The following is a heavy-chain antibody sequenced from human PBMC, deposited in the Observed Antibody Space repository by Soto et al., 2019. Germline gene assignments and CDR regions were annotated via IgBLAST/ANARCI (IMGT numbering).Heavy chain of an antibody. V-gene: IGHV6-1*01. J-gene: IGHJ4*02. CDR1: GDSVSCNSAA. D-gene: IGHD3-16*01. CDR2: TYYRSKWYN. CDR3: ATELPYYESSDRYFDY. Sequence: SQTLSLTCAISGDSVSCNSAAWNWIRQSPSRGLEWLGRTYYRSKWYNDSAVSVKSRITVTPDTSKNQFSLHLNSVTPEATAVYYRATELPYYESSDRYFDYWGQGALVTVSS.